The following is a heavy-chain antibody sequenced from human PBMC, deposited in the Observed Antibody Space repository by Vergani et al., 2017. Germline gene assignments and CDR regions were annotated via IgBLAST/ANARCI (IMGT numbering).Heavy chain of an antibody. CDR1: GYPFTSYY. CDR3: ARDPEDFWGGYSH. Sequence: QVQLVQSGAEVKKPGASVKVSCKASGYPFTSYYMHWVRQAPGQGLEGMGIIKPSGGSTSYAQKFQGRVTMTRDTSTSTVYMELSSLRSEDTAVYYCARDPEDFWGGYSHWGQGTLVTVSS. CDR2: IKPSGGST. J-gene: IGHJ4*02. D-gene: IGHD3-3*01. V-gene: IGHV1-46*01.